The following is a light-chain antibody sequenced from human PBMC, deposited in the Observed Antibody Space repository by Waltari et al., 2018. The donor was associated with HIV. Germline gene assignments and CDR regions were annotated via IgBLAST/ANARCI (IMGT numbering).Light chain of an antibody. CDR1: SSDVGRYEL. Sequence: QSALTQPASLSGSPGQSLTLPCTGTSSDVGRYELVSWYQQHSGKAPKLMISEVTKRPSGVSDRFSGSKSGTSVSLAITGLQTDDEADYYCQSYENSLGGLYVFGTGTKVTVL. CDR3: QSYENSLGGLYV. V-gene: IGLV2-14*02. J-gene: IGLJ1*01. CDR2: EVT.